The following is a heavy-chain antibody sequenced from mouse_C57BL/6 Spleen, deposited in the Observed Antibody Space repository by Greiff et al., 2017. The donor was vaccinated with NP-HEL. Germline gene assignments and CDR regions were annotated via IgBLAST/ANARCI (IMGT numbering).Heavy chain of an antibody. Sequence: QVQLQQPGAELVKPGASVKLSCKASGYTFTSYWMHWVKQRPGQGLEWIGMIHPNSGSTNYNEKFKSKATLTVDKSSSTAYMQLSSLTSEDSAVYYCARDYYGSSQRYFDVWGTGTTVTVSS. CDR2: IHPNSGST. CDR1: GYTFTSYW. J-gene: IGHJ1*03. D-gene: IGHD1-1*01. V-gene: IGHV1-64*01. CDR3: ARDYYGSSQRYFDV.